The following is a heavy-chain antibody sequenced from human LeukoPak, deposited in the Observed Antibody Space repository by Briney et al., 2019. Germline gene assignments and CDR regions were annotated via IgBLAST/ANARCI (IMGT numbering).Heavy chain of an antibody. V-gene: IGHV4-4*07. CDR1: GGSISSYY. Sequence: SETLSLTCTVSGGSISSYYWSWIRQPAGKGLEWIGRIYTSGSTNYNPSLKSRVTISVDKSKNQFSLKLSSVTAADTAVYYCARVGWWQQLVRGSGAVPDSSYYYYMDVWGKGTTVTVSS. D-gene: IGHD6-13*01. CDR3: ARVGWWQQLVRGSGAVPDSSYYYYMDV. J-gene: IGHJ6*03. CDR2: IYTSGST.